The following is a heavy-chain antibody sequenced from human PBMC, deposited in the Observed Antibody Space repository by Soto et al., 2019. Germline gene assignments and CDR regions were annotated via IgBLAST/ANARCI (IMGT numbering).Heavy chain of an antibody. CDR3: AREAYDFWSGYYSLPDY. V-gene: IGHV1-2*02. D-gene: IGHD3-3*01. CDR2: INPNSGGT. Sequence: GASVRVSCKASGYTFTGYYMHWVRQAPGQGLEWMGWINPNSGGTNHAQKFQGRVTMTRDTSISTAYMELSRLRSDDTAVYYCAREAYDFWSGYYSLPDYWGQGTLVTVSS. CDR1: GYTFTGYY. J-gene: IGHJ4*02.